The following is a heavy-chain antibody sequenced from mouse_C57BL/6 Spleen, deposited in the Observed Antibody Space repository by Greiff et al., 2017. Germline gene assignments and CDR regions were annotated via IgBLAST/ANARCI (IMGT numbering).Heavy chain of an antibody. D-gene: IGHD1-1*01. Sequence: EVQLMEPGEGLVKPGGSLKLSCAASGFTFSSYAMSWVRQTPEQRLEWVAYISSGGDYIYYADTVKGRYTISIDNARNTLYLQMSSLKSEDTAMYYGTRTYGSSPQCYAMDYWGQGTSVTVSS. CDR3: TRTYGSSPQCYAMDY. V-gene: IGHV5-9-1*02. J-gene: IGHJ4*01. CDR2: ISSGGDYI. CDR1: GFTFSSYA.